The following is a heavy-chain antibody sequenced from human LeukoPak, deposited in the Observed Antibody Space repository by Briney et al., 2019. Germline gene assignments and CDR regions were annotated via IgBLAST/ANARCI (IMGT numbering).Heavy chain of an antibody. V-gene: IGHV1-69*13. CDR2: IIPSLGAA. Sequence: SVKVSCKASGDTFITYSINWVRQAPGQGLEGVGGIIPSLGAADYAPSFQGRVTITADASTNTDYMELVSLTVEDTAVYYCARGAYSVVEGHYYYFGMDVWGHGTTVAVSS. D-gene: IGHD2-21*01. CDR1: GDTFITYS. CDR3: ARGAYSVVEGHYYYFGMDV. J-gene: IGHJ6*02.